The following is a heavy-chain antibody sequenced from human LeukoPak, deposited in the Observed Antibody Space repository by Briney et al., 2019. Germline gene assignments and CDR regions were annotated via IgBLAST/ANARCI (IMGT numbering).Heavy chain of an antibody. CDR2: IYYSGST. CDR1: GGSISSSSYY. Sequence: SETLSLTCTVSGGSISSSSYYWGWIRQPPGKGLEWIGSIYYSGSTYYNPSLKSRVTISVDTSKNQFSLKLSSVTAADTAVYYCARLGSAAAAGPHAFDIWGQGTMVTVSS. J-gene: IGHJ3*02. D-gene: IGHD6-25*01. V-gene: IGHV4-39*01. CDR3: ARLGSAAAAGPHAFDI.